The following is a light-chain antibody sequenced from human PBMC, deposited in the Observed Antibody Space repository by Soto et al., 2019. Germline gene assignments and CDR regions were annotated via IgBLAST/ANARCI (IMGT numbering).Light chain of an antibody. J-gene: IGKJ1*01. Sequence: EIVMTQSPATLSVSPGEGATLSCRASQDVLTNLAWYQQKPGQSPRLLIYRASTRATGVPARFSGSGSGTEFTLTISSLQSEDFAVYYCQQYNNWPKMFGQGTKVDIK. CDR1: QDVLTN. CDR3: QQYNNWPKM. CDR2: RAS. V-gene: IGKV3-15*01.